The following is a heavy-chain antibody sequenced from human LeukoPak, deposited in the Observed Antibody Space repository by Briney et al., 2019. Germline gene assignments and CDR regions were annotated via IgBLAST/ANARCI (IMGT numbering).Heavy chain of an antibody. CDR1: GYTLTELS. CDR2: FDPEDGET. CDR3: ARSGIGGSYSGYYYYMDV. D-gene: IGHD1-26*01. J-gene: IGHJ6*03. Sequence: GASVKVSCKVSGYTLTELSMHWVRQAPGKGLEWMGGFDPEDGETIYAQKFQGRVTMTEDTSTDTAYMELRSLRSDDTAVYYCARSGIGGSYSGYYYYMDVWGKGTTVTVSS. V-gene: IGHV1-24*01.